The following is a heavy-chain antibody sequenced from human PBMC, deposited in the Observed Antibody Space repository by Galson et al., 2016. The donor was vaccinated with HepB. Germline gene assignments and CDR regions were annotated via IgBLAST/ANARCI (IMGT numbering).Heavy chain of an antibody. CDR1: GFSFSGSA. CDR2: IRSKLNNYAT. V-gene: IGHV3-73*01. CDR3: ATHRVSTRSPNDY. D-gene: IGHD5/OR15-5a*01. Sequence: SLRLSCAASGFSFSGSAFHWVRQASGKGLEWVGRIRSKLNNYATAYTESVKGRFIISRDDSKNTAYLQMSSLKSEDTAVYHCATHRVSTRSPNDYWGQGTLVTVSA. J-gene: IGHJ4*02.